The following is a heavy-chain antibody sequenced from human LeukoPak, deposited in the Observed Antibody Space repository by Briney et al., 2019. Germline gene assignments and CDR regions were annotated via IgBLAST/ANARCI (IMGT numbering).Heavy chain of an antibody. J-gene: IGHJ4*02. V-gene: IGHV3-48*03. CDR3: AKLQTYYYGSGSYKFDY. Sequence: GGSLRLSCAASGFTFSSYEMNWVRQAPGKGLEWVSYISSSGSTIYYADSVKGRFTISRDNAKNSLYLQMNSLRAEDTAVYYCAKLQTYYYGSGSYKFDYWGQGTLVTVSS. D-gene: IGHD3-10*01. CDR1: GFTFSSYE. CDR2: ISSSGSTI.